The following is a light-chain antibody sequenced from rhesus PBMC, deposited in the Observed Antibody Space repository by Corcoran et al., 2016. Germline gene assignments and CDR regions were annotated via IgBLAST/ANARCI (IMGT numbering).Light chain of an antibody. CDR3: QHGYGTPFT. Sequence: DIQMTQSPSSLSASVGDRVTITCRASQNVHSYLNWYQPKPGKAPNLLIYKASTLQSGVPSRVSGSGSGTDYTFTISSLQPEDVATYYCQHGYGTPFTFGPGTKLDIK. J-gene: IGKJ3*01. CDR1: QNVHSY. V-gene: IGKV1-74*01. CDR2: KAS.